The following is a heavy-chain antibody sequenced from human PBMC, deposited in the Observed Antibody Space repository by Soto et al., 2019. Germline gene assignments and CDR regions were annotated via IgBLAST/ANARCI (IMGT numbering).Heavy chain of an antibody. D-gene: IGHD4-17*01. CDR3: ANDDYGGPFDS. J-gene: IGHJ4*02. CDR2: IYSDDYT. Sequence: GGSLRLSCAASGFTVRSSYMSWVRQVPGKGLEWVSIIYSDDYTYYAASVKGRFTISRDNSKNTLYLQMNSLRAEDTAIYYCANDDYGGPFDSWGQGTLVTVSS. V-gene: IGHV3-66*01. CDR1: GFTVRSSY.